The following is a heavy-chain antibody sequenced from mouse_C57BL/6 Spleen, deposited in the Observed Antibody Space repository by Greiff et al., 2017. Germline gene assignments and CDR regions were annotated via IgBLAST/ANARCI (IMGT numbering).Heavy chain of an antibody. CDR3: AREGLITTVVPYFDY. J-gene: IGHJ2*01. Sequence: QVQLQQPGAELVKPGASVKLSCKASGYTFTSYWMHWVKQRPGRGLEWIGRIDPNSGGTKYNEKFKSKATLTVDKSSSTAYMQLSSLTSEDSAVXYCAREGLITTVVPYFDYWGQGTTLTVSS. CDR2: IDPNSGGT. CDR1: GYTFTSYW. D-gene: IGHD1-1*01. V-gene: IGHV1-62-3*01.